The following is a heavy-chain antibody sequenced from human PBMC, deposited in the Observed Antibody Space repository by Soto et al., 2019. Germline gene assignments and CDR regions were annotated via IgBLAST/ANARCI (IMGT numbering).Heavy chain of an antibody. CDR3: ARDGSSWYREFDY. V-gene: IGHV3-21*01. J-gene: IGHJ4*02. CDR1: GFTFSSYS. D-gene: IGHD6-13*01. Sequence: GGSLRLSCAASGFTFSSYSMNWVRQAPGKGLEWVSSISSSSSYIYYADSVKGRFTISRDNAKNSLYLQMNSLRAEDTAVYYCARDGSSWYREFDYWGQGTLVTVSS. CDR2: ISSSSSYI.